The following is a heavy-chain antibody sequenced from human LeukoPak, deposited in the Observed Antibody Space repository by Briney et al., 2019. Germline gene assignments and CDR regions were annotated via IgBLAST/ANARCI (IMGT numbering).Heavy chain of an antibody. CDR1: GGTFSSYA. CDR2: IIPIFGTA. D-gene: IGHD3-9*01. Sequence: SVKVSCKASGGTFSSYAISWVRQAPGQGLEWMGGIIPIFGTANYAQKFQGRVTITADESTSTAYMELSSLRSEDTAVYYCASGTYDILTGYQYYFDYWGQGTLVTVSS. V-gene: IGHV1-69*13. J-gene: IGHJ4*02. CDR3: ASGTYDILTGYQYYFDY.